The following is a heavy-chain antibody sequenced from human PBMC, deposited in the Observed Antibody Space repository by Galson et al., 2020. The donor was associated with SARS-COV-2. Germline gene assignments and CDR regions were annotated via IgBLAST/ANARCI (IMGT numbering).Heavy chain of an antibody. CDR3: ARDLQYYGMDV. J-gene: IGHJ6*02. Sequence: GGSLRLSCSASGFTVSSNYMSWVRQAPGKGLEWVSVIYSGGSTYYADSVKGRFTISRDNSKNTLYLQMNSLRAEDTAVYYCARDLQYYGMDVWGQGTTVTVSS. V-gene: IGHV3-53*01. CDR2: IYSGGST. CDR1: GFTVSSNY.